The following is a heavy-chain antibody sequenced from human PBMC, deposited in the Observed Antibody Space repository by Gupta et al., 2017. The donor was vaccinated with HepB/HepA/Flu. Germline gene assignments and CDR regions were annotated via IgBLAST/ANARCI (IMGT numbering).Heavy chain of an antibody. CDR3: ARDVIGDGFIIFDY. J-gene: IGHJ4*02. V-gene: IGHV1-2*06. Sequence: QVQLVQSGAEVKEPGASVKVSCKPSGYTFTGYYIHWVRQAPGQGLEWVGRIIPSSDNTAYAQKFRGRVTVTTDTTISTAYMELSSLRSDDTAVYFCARDVIGDGFIIFDYWGQGTLVTVSS. D-gene: IGHD5-24*01. CDR1: GYTFTGYY. CDR2: IIPSSDNT.